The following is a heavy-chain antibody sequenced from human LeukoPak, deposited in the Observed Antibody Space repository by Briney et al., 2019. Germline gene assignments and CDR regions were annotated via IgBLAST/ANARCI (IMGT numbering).Heavy chain of an antibody. J-gene: IGHJ4*02. D-gene: IGHD3/OR15-3a*01. Sequence: ASVKVSCKASGYIFSVYYMHWVRQAPGQGLEWMGRINPNSGDTHFSQKFQGRVTITRDTSISTAYMELRRLRSDDTALYYCASGRVTADYWGQGTLVTVSS. V-gene: IGHV1-2*06. CDR2: INPNSGDT. CDR1: GYIFSVYY. CDR3: ASGRVTADY.